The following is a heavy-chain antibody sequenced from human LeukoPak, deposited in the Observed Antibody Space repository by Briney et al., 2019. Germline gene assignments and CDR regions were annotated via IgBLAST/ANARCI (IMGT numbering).Heavy chain of an antibody. CDR2: IGTAGGT. V-gene: IGHV3-13*01. CDR3: ARGRTGYSSGWKHWYFDL. J-gene: IGHJ2*01. Sequence: GGSLRLSCAASGFTFSSYDMHWVRQATGKGLEWVAAIGTAGGTYYPGSVKRRFTISRENAKNPLHLQMHSLRDGDTAVYYCARGRTGYSSGWKHWYFDLWGRGTLVTVSS. CDR1: GFTFSSYD. D-gene: IGHD6-19*01.